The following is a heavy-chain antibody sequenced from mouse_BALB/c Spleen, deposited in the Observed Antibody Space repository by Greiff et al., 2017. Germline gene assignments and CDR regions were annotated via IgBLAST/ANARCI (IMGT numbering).Heavy chain of an antibody. Sequence: QVQLQQSGAELVRPGVSVKISCKGSGYTFTDYAMHWVKQSHAKSLEWIGVISTYYGDASYNQKFKGKATMTVDKSSSTAYMELARLTSEDSAIYYCARTYDYDGGGFAYWGQGTLVTVSA. V-gene: IGHV1S137*01. CDR2: ISTYYGDA. J-gene: IGHJ3*01. CDR1: GYTFTDYA. D-gene: IGHD2-4*01. CDR3: ARTYDYDGGGFAY.